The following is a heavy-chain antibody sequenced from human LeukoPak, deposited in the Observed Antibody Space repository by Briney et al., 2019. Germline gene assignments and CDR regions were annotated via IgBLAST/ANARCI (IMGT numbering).Heavy chain of an antibody. CDR1: GFTFSSYN. Sequence: GGSLRLSGAASGFTFSSYNMNWVRQAPGKGLEWVSSISSRSSQIYYADSVKGRFTISRDNAKNSLYLQMNSLRAEDTAVYYCARYSSGFDYWGQGTLVTVSS. J-gene: IGHJ4*02. D-gene: IGHD3-22*01. CDR3: ARYSSGFDY. V-gene: IGHV3-21*01. CDR2: ISSRSSQI.